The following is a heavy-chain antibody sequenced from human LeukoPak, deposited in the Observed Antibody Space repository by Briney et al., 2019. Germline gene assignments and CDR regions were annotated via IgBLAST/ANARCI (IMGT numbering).Heavy chain of an antibody. D-gene: IGHD6-13*01. J-gene: IGHJ4*02. V-gene: IGHV3-9*03. CDR2: ISWNSGSI. Sequence: PGGSLRLSCAASGFTFDDYAMHWVRQAPGRGLEWVSSISWNSGSIGYAYSVKGRFTISRDNAKDSLYLQMNSLRVEDMAFYYCAKDIAATGNLYFDYWGQGALVTVSS. CDR1: GFTFDDYA. CDR3: AKDIAATGNLYFDY.